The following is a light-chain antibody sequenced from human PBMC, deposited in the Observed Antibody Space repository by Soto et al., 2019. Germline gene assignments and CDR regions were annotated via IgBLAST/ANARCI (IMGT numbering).Light chain of an antibody. V-gene: IGLV1-47*01. CDR3: AVWDDSLSGVV. CDR1: SSNIGSNC. CDR2: KNN. J-gene: IGLJ2*01. Sequence: QSVLTQPPSASGTPGQRVTISCSGSSSNIGSNCVYWYQQLPGMAPKVLIYKNNQRPSGVPDRFSGFKSGTSASLAISGLRSEDEADYSCAVWDDSLSGVVFGGGTKLTVL.